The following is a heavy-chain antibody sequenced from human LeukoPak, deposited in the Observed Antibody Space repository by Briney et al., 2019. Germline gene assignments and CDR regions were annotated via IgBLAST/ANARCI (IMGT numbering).Heavy chain of an antibody. CDR1: GFTFSQFA. D-gene: IGHD2-2*01. CDR2: LGGSAGDT. V-gene: IGHV3-23*01. J-gene: IGHJ4*02. Sequence: QSGGSVRLSCAASGFTFSQFAMAWVPQAPGKGLEWLLSLGGSAGDTYFADSVKGRFTISRDNSKNILYLQMNSLTAEDTAVYYCAKQEGRHLHEYHFDYWGRGTVVTVSS. CDR3: AKQEGRHLHEYHFDY.